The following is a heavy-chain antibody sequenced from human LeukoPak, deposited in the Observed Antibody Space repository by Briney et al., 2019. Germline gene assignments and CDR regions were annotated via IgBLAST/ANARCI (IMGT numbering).Heavy chain of an antibody. CDR2: ISGSGGST. D-gene: IGHD3-10*01. J-gene: IGHJ4*02. Sequence: GGSLRLSCAASGFTFSSYAMSWVRQAPGQGLEWVSGISGSGGSTYYADSVEGRFTISRDNSRNTLYLQMNSPRAEDTAVYYCAKDQAYYGSGVDYWGQGTLVTVSS. CDR1: GFTFSSYA. CDR3: AKDQAYYGSGVDY. V-gene: IGHV3-23*01.